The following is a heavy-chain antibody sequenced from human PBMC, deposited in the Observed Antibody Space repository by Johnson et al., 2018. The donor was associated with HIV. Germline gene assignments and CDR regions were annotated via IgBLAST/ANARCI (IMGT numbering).Heavy chain of an antibody. CDR2: ISYSGSNK. CDR3: ARGGVVHDGFDI. CDR1: GFTFSSYA. V-gene: IGHV3-30*04. Sequence: QMLLVESGGGVVQPGRSLRLSCAASGFTFSSYAMHWVRQAPGKGLEWVAVISYSGSNKYYADSVKGRFTISRDNSKNTLYLQMNTLRAEDTAVYYCARGGVVHDGFDIRGLGTMVTVSS. D-gene: IGHD2-8*01. J-gene: IGHJ3*02.